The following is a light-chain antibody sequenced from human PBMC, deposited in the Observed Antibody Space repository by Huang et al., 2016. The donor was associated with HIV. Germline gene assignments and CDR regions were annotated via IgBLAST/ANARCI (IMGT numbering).Light chain of an antibody. V-gene: IGKV1-NL1*01. CDR3: QQYFTSPPLT. CDR1: QGISNY. J-gene: IGKJ4*01. Sequence: DIQMTQYPSSLSASVGDRVTITCRATQGISNYLAWYQQKPGRAPKLILYAASRLGSGFPSRFSGRGSGTDYTLTISRLQPEDFATYYCQQYFTSPPLTFGGGTKVEIK. CDR2: AAS.